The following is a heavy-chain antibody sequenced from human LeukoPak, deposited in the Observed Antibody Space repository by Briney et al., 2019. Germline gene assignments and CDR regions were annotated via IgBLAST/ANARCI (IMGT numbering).Heavy chain of an antibody. J-gene: IGHJ6*04. D-gene: IGHD2-2*01. CDR1: GGSISSSSYY. CDR3: ARYCSSTSCYPSGYYYYGMDV. V-gene: IGHV4-31*03. Sequence: SETLSLTCTVSGGSISSSSYYWSWIRQHPGKGLEWIGYIYYSGSTYYNPSLKSRVTISVDTSKNQFSLKLSSVTAADTAVYYCARYCSSTSCYPSGYYYYGMDVWGKGTTVTVSS. CDR2: IYYSGST.